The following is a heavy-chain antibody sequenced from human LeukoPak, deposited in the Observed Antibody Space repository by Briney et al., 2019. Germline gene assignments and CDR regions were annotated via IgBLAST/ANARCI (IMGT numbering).Heavy chain of an antibody. CDR1: GGSISSSSYY. V-gene: IGHV4-39*01. CDR3: ARLRDTMIFNY. CDR2: IYYSGST. J-gene: IGHJ4*02. D-gene: IGHD3-22*01. Sequence: PSETLSLTCTVSGGSISSSSYYWGWIRQPPGKGLEWIGSIYYSGSTYYNPSLKSRVTLSVDTSKNQFSLKLSSVTAADTAVYYCARLRDTMIFNYWGQGTLVTVSS.